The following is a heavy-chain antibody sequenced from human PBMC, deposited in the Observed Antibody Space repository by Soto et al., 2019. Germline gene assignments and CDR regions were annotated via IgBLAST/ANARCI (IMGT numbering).Heavy chain of an antibody. CDR1: GFTFSNYW. CDR2: INSDGIYT. J-gene: IGHJ4*02. Sequence: PGGSLRLSCAASGFTFSNYWMHCVRQVPGKGLVWVSRINSDGIYTSYAYSVKGRFTISRDNAKNTLYLQMTSLRAADTAVYYCATAEVDYWGPGTLVTVSS. V-gene: IGHV3-74*01. CDR3: ATAEVDY.